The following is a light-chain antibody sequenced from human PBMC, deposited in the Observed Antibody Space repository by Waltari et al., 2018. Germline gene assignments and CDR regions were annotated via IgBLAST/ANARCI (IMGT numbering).Light chain of an antibody. V-gene: IGKV3-11*01. J-gene: IGKJ2*01. CDR1: QSVGTY. CDR3: QQRSNWTPHT. CDR2: DAS. Sequence: EIVLTQSPATLSLSPGGTATLSCRASQSVGTYLAWYQQKPGQAPRLRIYDASNRATGIPARFRGSGSGTDFTLTISSLEAEDFAVYYCQQRSNWTPHTFGQGARLEIK.